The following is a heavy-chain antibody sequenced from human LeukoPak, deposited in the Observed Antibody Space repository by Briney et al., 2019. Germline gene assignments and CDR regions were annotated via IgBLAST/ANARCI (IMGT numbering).Heavy chain of an antibody. J-gene: IGHJ4*02. Sequence: ASVKVSRKVSGTYTLIELSMHWVRQAPGQGLEWMGGFDPEDGETIYAQQFKGRVTTTEDTSTDTAYMDLSSLRSEDTAVYYCATLLGETHFFDYWGQGTLVTVSS. CDR3: ATLLGETHFFDY. CDR1: GTYTLIELS. D-gene: IGHD1-26*01. CDR2: FDPEDGET. V-gene: IGHV1-24*01.